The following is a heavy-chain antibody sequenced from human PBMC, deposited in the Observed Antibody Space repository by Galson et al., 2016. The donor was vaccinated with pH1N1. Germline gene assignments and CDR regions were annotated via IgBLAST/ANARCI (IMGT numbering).Heavy chain of an antibody. CDR3: ARYRITSSEGYFDF. D-gene: IGHD3-16*02. CDR2: IHHSGKT. J-gene: IGHJ4*02. Sequence: SETLSLTCTVSGDSIGTCYWSWIRQSPGKGPEWIGQIHHSGKTGYNPSLEGRLTMSIDTSKNQFSLRLTYVTAADAAVYYCARYRITSSEGYFDFWGQGTRVTVSS. CDR1: GDSIGTCY. V-gene: IGHV4-59*01.